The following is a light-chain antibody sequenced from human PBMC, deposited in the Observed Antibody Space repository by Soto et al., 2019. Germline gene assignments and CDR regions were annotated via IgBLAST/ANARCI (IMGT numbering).Light chain of an antibody. J-gene: IGLJ1*01. CDR2: EVS. V-gene: IGLV2-23*02. CDR1: SSDVGSYNL. Sequence: QSVLTQPAAVTGSPGQSMTISCTETSSDVGSYNLVSWYQQHPGKAPKLMIYEVSKRPSGVSNRFSGSKSGNTASLTISGLQAEDEADYYCCSYAGSSPYVFGTGTKVTVL. CDR3: CSYAGSSPYV.